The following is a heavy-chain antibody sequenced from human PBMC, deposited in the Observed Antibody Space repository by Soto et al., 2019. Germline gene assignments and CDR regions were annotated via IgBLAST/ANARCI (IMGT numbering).Heavy chain of an antibody. V-gene: IGHV3-23*01. CDR3: VRGDGDYHDGNGYLGRH. D-gene: IGHD5-18*01. J-gene: IGHJ4*02. CDR2: ISGSGSST. Sequence: GSLRLSCAASGFTFSSFAMSWVRQAPGKGLEWVSVISGSGSSTYYADSVKGRLSISRDNAKNTLYLQMNNLRVEDTAVYYCVRGDGDYHDGNGYLGRHWGQGTLVTVSS. CDR1: GFTFSSFA.